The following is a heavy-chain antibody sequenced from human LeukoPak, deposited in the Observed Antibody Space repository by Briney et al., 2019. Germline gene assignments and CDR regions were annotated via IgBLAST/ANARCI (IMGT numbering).Heavy chain of an antibody. V-gene: IGHV4-59*01. CDR3: ARVSSTYYYGSGSYGWFDP. Sequence: SETLSLTCTVSGGSISSYYWSWIRQPPGKGLEWIGYIYYSGSTNYNPPLKSRVTISVDTSKNQFSLKLSSVTAADTAVYYCARVSSTYYYGSGSYGWFDPWGQGTLVTVSS. CDR2: IYYSGST. CDR1: GGSISSYY. D-gene: IGHD3-10*01. J-gene: IGHJ5*02.